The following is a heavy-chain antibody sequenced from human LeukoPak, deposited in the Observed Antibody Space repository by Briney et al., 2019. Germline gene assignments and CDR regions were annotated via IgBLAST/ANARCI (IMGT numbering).Heavy chain of an antibody. CDR2: IYPGDSDT. CDR1: GYSFTSYW. D-gene: IGHD3-22*01. V-gene: IGHV5-51*01. Sequence: GESLKISCKDSGYSFTSYWIGWVRQMPGKGLEWMGIIYPGDSDTRYSPSFQGQVTISADKSISAAYLQWSSLKASDTAMYYCARGPNYYDSSAKTRGFLDYWGQGTLVTVSS. J-gene: IGHJ4*02. CDR3: ARGPNYYDSSAKTRGFLDY.